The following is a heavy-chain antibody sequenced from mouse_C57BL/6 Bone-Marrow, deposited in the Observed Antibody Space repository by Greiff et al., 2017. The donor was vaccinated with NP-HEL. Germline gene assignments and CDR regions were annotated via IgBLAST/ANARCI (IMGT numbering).Heavy chain of an antibody. J-gene: IGHJ2*01. CDR1: GYTFTSYW. CDR3: ARCPGVDY. CDR2: IDPSDSYT. Sequence: QVQLKQPGAELVKPGASVKLSCKASGYTFTSYWMQWVKQRPGPGLEWIGEIDPSDSYTNYNQQFKGKATLTVDTSSSTAYMQLSSLTSEDSAVYDCARCPGVDYWGQGTTLTVSS. V-gene: IGHV1-50*01.